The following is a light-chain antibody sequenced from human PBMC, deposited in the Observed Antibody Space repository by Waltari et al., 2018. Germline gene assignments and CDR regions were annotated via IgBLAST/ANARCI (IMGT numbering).Light chain of an antibody. Sequence: QSALTQPRSVSGSPGQSVTISCTGTSSDVGGYNYVSWYQQHPGKAPKFMIYDVTKRRSGVPARFSGCKSGNTASLTICGVQAEDEADYYCCSYAGSSWVFGGGTKLTVL. CDR2: DVT. V-gene: IGLV2-11*01. CDR3: CSYAGSSWV. J-gene: IGLJ3*02. CDR1: SSDVGGYNY.